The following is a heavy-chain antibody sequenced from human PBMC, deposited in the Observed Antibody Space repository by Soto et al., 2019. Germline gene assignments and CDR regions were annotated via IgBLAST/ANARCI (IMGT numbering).Heavy chain of an antibody. J-gene: IGHJ3*02. V-gene: IGHV4-38-2*02. CDR3: ARDRDGYNYAFDI. CDR2: IYHSGST. D-gene: IGHD5-12*01. Sequence: XETLSLTCGVSDYSISSGDYWAWIRQPPGNGLEWLGSIYHSGSTYQNPSLSSRVTISVDTSRNKFSLRLSSVTAADTAVYYCARDRDGYNYAFDIWGQGTVVTVSS. CDR1: DYSISSGDY.